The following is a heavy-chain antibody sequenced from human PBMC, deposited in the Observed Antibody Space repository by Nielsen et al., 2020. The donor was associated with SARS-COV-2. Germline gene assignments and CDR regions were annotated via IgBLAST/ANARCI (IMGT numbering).Heavy chain of an antibody. J-gene: IGHJ5*02. D-gene: IGHD2-2*01. Sequence: GESLKISCAASGFTVSSNYMSWVRQAPGKGLEWVSVIYSGGSTYYADSVKGRFTISRDNSKNTLYLQMGSLRAEDMAAYYCARSSESDIVVVPAANNWFDPWGQGTLVTVSS. CDR3: ARSSESDIVVVPAANNWFDP. V-gene: IGHV3-66*01. CDR1: GFTVSSNY. CDR2: IYSGGST.